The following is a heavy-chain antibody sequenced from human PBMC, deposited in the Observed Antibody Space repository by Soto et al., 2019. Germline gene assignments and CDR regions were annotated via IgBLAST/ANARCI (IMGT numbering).Heavy chain of an antibody. CDR1: GFTFSSFA. D-gene: IGHD1-1*01. CDR3: AKDPPTTGTTFDY. Sequence: GGSLRLSCAASGFTFSSFAMSWVRQAPGKGLEWVSTINKSGGSTYYADSVKGRFTISRDNSKNMLFLQINGLRAEDTAVYYCAKDPPTTGTTFDYWGRGTLVTVSS. CDR2: INKSGGST. J-gene: IGHJ4*02. V-gene: IGHV3-23*01.